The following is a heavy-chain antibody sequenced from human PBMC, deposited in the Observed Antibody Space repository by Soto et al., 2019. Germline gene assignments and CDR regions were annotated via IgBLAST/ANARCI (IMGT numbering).Heavy chain of an antibody. CDR1: GLTFTSSA. CDR2: IVVGSGNT. D-gene: IGHD5-12*01. Sequence: SVKVSCKASGLTFTSSAVQWVRQARGQRLEWIGWIVVGSGNTNYAQKFQERVTITRDMSTSTAYMELSSLRSEDTAVYYCAVRYSDYNFAVAGWYYYGMDVWGQGTTVTVSS. CDR3: AVRYSDYNFAVAGWYYYGMDV. J-gene: IGHJ6*02. V-gene: IGHV1-58*01.